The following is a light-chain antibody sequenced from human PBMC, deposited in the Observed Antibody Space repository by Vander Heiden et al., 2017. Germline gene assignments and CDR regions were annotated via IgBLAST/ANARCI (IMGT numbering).Light chain of an antibody. CDR1: QSISSY. J-gene: IGKJ4*01. CDR3: RQSEGTPLT. V-gene: IGKV1-39*01. CDR2: AAS. Sequence: DIQMTQSPSSLSASVGDRVTITCRASQSISSYLNWYQQKPGKAPKLLIYAASSFLSGVPSTFSGSGSGTDFTLTIISLQPADFATYYCRQSEGTPLTFGAGTKVEIK.